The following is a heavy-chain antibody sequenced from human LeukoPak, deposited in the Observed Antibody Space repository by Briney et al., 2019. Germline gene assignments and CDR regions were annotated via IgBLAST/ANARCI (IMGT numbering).Heavy chain of an antibody. V-gene: IGHV3-21*01. Sequence: GGSQRLSCAASGFTFSSYSMNWVRQAPGKGLEWVSSISSSSSYIYYADSVKGRFTISRDNAKNSLYLQMNSLRAEDTAVYYCARVGVAATKGDFDYWGQGTLVTVSS. J-gene: IGHJ4*02. D-gene: IGHD3-3*01. CDR1: GFTFSSYS. CDR3: ARVGVAATKGDFDY. CDR2: ISSSSSYI.